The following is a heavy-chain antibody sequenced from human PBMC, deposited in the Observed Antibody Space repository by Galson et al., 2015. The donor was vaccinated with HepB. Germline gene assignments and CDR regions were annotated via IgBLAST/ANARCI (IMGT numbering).Heavy chain of an antibody. D-gene: IGHD2-2*02. CDR3: ARDCSSTSCYNDAFDI. CDR2: INPSGGST. V-gene: IGHV1-46*01. Sequence: SVKVSCKASGYTFTSYHMHWVRQAPGQGLEWMGIINPSGGSTSYAQKFQGRVTMTRDTSTSTVYMELSSLRSEDTAVYYCARDCSSTSCYNDAFDIWGQGTMVTVSS. J-gene: IGHJ3*02. CDR1: GYTFTSYH.